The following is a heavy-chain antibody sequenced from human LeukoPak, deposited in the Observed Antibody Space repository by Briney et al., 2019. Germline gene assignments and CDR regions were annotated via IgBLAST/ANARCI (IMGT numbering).Heavy chain of an antibody. CDR3: ARGGLLDAFDI. CDR1: GFTFSDYS. V-gene: IGHV3-66*01. CDR2: IYSGGST. D-gene: IGHD4/OR15-4a*01. Sequence: GGSLRLSCAASGFTFSDYSMSWVRQAPGKGLEWVSLIYSGGSTYYADSVKGRFTISRDNSKNTLYLQMNSLRAEDTAVYYCARGGLLDAFDIWGQGTMVTVSS. J-gene: IGHJ3*02.